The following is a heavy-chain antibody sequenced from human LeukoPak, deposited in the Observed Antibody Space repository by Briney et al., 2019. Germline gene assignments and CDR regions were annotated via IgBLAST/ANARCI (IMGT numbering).Heavy chain of an antibody. D-gene: IGHD4/OR15-4a*01. CDR2: ISGSGGST. J-gene: IGHJ4*02. V-gene: IGHV3-23*01. CDR3: ARSGLSRFDY. CDR1: GFIFSNYG. Sequence: PGGSLRLSCAASGFIFSNYGMSWVRQAPGKGLEWVSVISGSGGSTYYADSVKGRFTISRDNSKNTLYLQMNSLRAEDTAVYYCARSGLSRFDYWGQGTLVTVSS.